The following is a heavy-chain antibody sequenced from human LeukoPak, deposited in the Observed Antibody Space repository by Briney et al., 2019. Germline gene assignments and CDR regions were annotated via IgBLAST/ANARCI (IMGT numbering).Heavy chain of an antibody. D-gene: IGHD5-12*01. V-gene: IGHV4-34*01. CDR1: GGSFSGYY. CDR2: INHSGST. CDR3: ARRGWLPRPFDP. Sequence: SETLSLTCAVYGGSFSGYYRSWIRQPPGKGLEWIGEINHSGSTNYNPSLKSRVTISVDTSKNQFSLKLSSVTAADTAVYYCARRGWLPRPFDPWGQGTLVTVSS. J-gene: IGHJ5*02.